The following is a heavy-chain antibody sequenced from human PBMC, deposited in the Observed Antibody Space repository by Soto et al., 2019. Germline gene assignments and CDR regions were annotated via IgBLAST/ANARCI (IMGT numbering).Heavy chain of an antibody. CDR1: GGSIRSGSYY. J-gene: IGHJ4*02. CDR2: IYFPGSI. CDR3: ARRASGDPYFAY. V-gene: IGHV4-61*01. D-gene: IGHD3-3*01. Sequence: QVQLQESGPGLVKPSETLSLTCTVSGGSIRSGSYYWSWIRQPPGKGLEWIGNIYFPGSINYNPSITSRVTISVDTSKNQFSLKLSSVTAAETAVYYCARRASGDPYFAYWGQGTLVTVSS.